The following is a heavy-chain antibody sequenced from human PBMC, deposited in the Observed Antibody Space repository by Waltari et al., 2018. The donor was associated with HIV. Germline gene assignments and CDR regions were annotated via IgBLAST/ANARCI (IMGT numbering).Heavy chain of an antibody. Sequence: QVQLVESGGGVVKPGMSLSFSCSAYRFTVRTYGLPWVRQAPGKGLEWVAVIWYDGSNTYYTDSVKGRFIISRDNAWASLSLEMNNLRAEDTAVYYCARDHESGAGMYYFSHWGQGSLVTVSS. CDR3: ARDHESGAGMYYFSH. V-gene: IGHV3-33*01. CDR2: IWYDGSNT. D-gene: IGHD3-16*01. J-gene: IGHJ4*02. CDR1: RFTVRTYG.